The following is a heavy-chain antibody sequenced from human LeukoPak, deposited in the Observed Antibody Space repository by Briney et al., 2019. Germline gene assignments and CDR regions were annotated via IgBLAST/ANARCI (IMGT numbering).Heavy chain of an antibody. CDR1: GFTFRTYD. D-gene: IGHD3-16*01. Sequence: GGSLKLSCAASGFTFRTYDMHWVRQVPGESLEWVSAIAAGGDTFYAGSVKGRFTISRENDKNSLYLQMNNLRAGDTAVYYCIRGGDGFDPWGQGTLVTVSS. J-gene: IGHJ5*02. V-gene: IGHV3-13*01. CDR3: IRGGDGFDP. CDR2: IAAGGDT.